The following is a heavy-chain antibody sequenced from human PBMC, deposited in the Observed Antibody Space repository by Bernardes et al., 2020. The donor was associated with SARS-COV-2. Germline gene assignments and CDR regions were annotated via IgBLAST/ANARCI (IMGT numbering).Heavy chain of an antibody. CDR1: GITFKTLW. Sequence: GGSLRLSCGASGITFKTLWMHWVRQAPGGGLVWVARIAGDGTGVTYADSVKGRFTISRDNAKNTLYLQMNSLRAEDTAVYYCAGTSVTCCDYWGQGSLVTVSS. CDR2: IAGDGTGV. CDR3: AGTSVTCCDY. V-gene: IGHV3-74*03. J-gene: IGHJ4*02.